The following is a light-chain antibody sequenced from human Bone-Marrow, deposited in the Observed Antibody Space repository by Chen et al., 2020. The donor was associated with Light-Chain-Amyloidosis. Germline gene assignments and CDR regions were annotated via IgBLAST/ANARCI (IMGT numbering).Light chain of an antibody. Sequence: SYLLTQPSSGSVAPGQTATIACGGNNIGSTSVHWYQQTQGQAPLLVVYDDSDRPSGIPERLSGYNSGNTATLTISRVEAGDEADYYCQVWDRSSDRPVFGGGTKLTVL. CDR1: NIGSTS. CDR2: DDS. V-gene: IGLV3-21*02. J-gene: IGLJ3*02. CDR3: QVWDRSSDRPV.